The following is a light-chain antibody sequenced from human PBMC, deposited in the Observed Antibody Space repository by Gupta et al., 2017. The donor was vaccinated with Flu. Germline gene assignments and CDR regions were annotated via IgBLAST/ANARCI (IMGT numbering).Light chain of an antibody. CDR1: QDITKY. J-gene: IGKJ2*01. CDR2: GAS. CDR3: QQVENDPHT. V-gene: IGKV1-33*01. Sequence: DIQLTHSPSSLSASVGGKVSIACQASQDITKYLNWFQQKSGRPPNLLIYGASNLQSGVPSRFSGSGSGTVFILTLNNVQPEDVATYCCQQVENDPHTFGEGTKMEIK.